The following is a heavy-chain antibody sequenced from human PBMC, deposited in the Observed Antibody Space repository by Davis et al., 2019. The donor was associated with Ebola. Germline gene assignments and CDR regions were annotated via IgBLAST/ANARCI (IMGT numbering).Heavy chain of an antibody. CDR3: VKDYSGWYEFFFDS. Sequence: PGGSLRLSCTASGFTFDDYAVHWVRQAPGKGLEWVSGISWNSDNIAYAGSVKGRFTISRDNAKNSLYLQMNSLTTEDTALYYCVKDYSGWYEFFFDSWGQGTLVTVSS. CDR1: GFTFDDYA. V-gene: IGHV3-9*01. J-gene: IGHJ4*02. D-gene: IGHD6-19*01. CDR2: ISWNSDNI.